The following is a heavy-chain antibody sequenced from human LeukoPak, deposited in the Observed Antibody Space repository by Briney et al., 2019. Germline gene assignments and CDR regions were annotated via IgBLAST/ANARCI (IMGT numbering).Heavy chain of an antibody. CDR2: IIPIFGTA. D-gene: IGHD1-26*01. CDR3: ARAKSGSPDYFDY. J-gene: IGHJ4*02. V-gene: IGHV1-69*05. CDR1: GGTFSSYT. Sequence: GASVKVSCKASGGTFSSYTISWVRQAPGHGLEWIGGIIPIFGTANYAQKFQGRVTVTTDESTSTAYMELSSLRSEDTAVYNCARAKSGSPDYFDYWGQGTLVTVSS.